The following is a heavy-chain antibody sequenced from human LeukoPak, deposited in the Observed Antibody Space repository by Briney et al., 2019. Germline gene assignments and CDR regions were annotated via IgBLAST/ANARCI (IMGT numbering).Heavy chain of an antibody. D-gene: IGHD3-10*01. Sequence: SETLSLTCAVYGGSFSGYYWSWIRQPPGKGLEWIGEINHSGSTNYNPSLKSRVTISVDTSKNQFSLKLSSVTAADTAVYYCARGIFTMVRGAPHDAFDIWGQGTMVTVSS. J-gene: IGHJ3*02. CDR1: GGSFSGYY. V-gene: IGHV4-34*01. CDR2: INHSGST. CDR3: ARGIFTMVRGAPHDAFDI.